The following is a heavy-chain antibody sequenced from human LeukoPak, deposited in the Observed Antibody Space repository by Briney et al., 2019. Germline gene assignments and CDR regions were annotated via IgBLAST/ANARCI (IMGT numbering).Heavy chain of an antibody. Sequence: GGSLRLSCAASGFSVSSNYMSWVRQAPGKGLEWVSVIYSGGSTYYADSVKGRFTISRDNSKNTLYLQMNSLRAEDTAVYYCARGLEGYDSSGYRSYYFDYWGQGTLVTVSS. CDR2: IYSGGST. CDR3: ARGLEGYDSSGYRSYYFDY. V-gene: IGHV3-53*01. D-gene: IGHD3-22*01. CDR1: GFSVSSNY. J-gene: IGHJ4*02.